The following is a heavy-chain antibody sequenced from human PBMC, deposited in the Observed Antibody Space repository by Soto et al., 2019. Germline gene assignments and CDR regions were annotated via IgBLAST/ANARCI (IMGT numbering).Heavy chain of an antibody. Sequence: QVQLVQSGAEVKKPGSSVKVACKVSGDTFSNYAINWVRQAPGQGLEWMGAIVPIFSTTNYAQKFQGRVTIPADDSTITAYIELSSLRSEDPATYCCAREAAAAGTFRGEAVEIWGQGTMVTVSS. J-gene: IGHJ3*02. CDR2: IVPIFSTT. V-gene: IGHV1-69*12. CDR1: GDTFSNYA. CDR3: AREAAAAGTFRGEAVEI. D-gene: IGHD6-13*01.